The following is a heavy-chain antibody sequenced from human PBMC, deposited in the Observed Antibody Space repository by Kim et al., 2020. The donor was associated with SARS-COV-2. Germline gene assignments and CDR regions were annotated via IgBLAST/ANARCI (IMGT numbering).Heavy chain of an antibody. D-gene: IGHD6-19*01. V-gene: IGHV3-64*01. Sequence: GGSLRLSCAASGFTFSSYAMHWVRQAPGKGLEYVSAISSNGGSTYYANSVKGRFTISRDNSKNTLYLQMGSLRAEDMAVYYCASSRAVYYYMDVWSKGTT. CDR2: ISSNGGST. J-gene: IGHJ6*03. CDR1: GFTFSSYA. CDR3: ASSRAVYYYMDV.